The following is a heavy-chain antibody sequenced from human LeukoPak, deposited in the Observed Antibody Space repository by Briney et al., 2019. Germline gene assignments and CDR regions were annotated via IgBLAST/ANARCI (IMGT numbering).Heavy chain of an antibody. J-gene: IGHJ5*02. D-gene: IGHD2-15*01. CDR1: GYTFTSYD. CDR2: MNPNSGNT. CDR3: ARGPGRVVAARGWFDP. V-gene: IGHV1-8*01. Sequence: ASVKVSCKASGYTFTSYDINWVRQATGQGLDWMGWMNPNSGNTGYAQKFQGRVTMTRNTSISTAYMELSSLRSEDTAVYYCARGPGRVVAARGWFDPWGQGTLVTVSS.